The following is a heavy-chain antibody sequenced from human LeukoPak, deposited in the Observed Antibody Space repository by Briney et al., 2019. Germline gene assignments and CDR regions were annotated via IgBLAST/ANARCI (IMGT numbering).Heavy chain of an antibody. CDR1: GYTFTSYY. D-gene: IGHD6-13*01. J-gene: IGHJ3*02. CDR3: ARDFGGSSWLPNRAFDI. CDR2: INPSGGST. Sequence: ASVKVSCKASGYTFTSYYMHWVRQAPGQGLEWMGIINPSGGSTSYAQKFQGRVAMTRDTSTSTVYMELSSLRSEDTAVYYCARDFGGSSWLPNRAFDIWGQGTMVTVSS. V-gene: IGHV1-46*01.